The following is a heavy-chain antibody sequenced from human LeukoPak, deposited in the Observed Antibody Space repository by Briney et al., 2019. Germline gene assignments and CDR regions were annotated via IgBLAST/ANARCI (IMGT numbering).Heavy chain of an antibody. V-gene: IGHV3-23*01. J-gene: IGHJ4*02. CDR3: AKAPNRDPGYSGYHFDY. D-gene: IGHD5-12*01. CDR1: GFTISNYW. Sequence: GGSLRLSCVGSGFTISNYWMSWVRQAPGKGLEWVSAISGSGGSTYYADSVKGRFTISRDNSKNTLYLQMNSLRAEDTAVYYCAKAPNRDPGYSGYHFDYWGQGTLVTVSS. CDR2: ISGSGGST.